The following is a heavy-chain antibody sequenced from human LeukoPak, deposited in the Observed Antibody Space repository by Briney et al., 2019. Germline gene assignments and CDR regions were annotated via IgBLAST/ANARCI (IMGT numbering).Heavy chain of an antibody. Sequence: SVKVSCKASGGTFNNFAICWVRQAPGQGLEWMGGIFPVFGTSTYAQKFQGRVTITADESTRTAHMELSSLRSEDTAVYYCASMEYSGSYYAQDYWGQGTLVTVSS. D-gene: IGHD1-26*01. CDR2: IFPVFGTS. J-gene: IGHJ4*02. CDR3: ASMEYSGSYYAQDY. CDR1: GGTFNNFA. V-gene: IGHV1-69*13.